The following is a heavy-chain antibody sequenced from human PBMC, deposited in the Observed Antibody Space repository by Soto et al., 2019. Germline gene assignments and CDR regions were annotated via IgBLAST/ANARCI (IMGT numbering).Heavy chain of an antibody. J-gene: IGHJ5*02. CDR3: ARYSDYDWTIAWFDP. CDR1: GGSISSGDYY. D-gene: IGHD5-12*01. CDR2: IYYTGSA. V-gene: IGHV4-30-4*01. Sequence: QVQLQESGPGLVKPSQTLSLTCGVSGGSISSGDYYWTWIRQPPGKGLEWIGFIYYTGSAYYNPSLKSRVAISVDTSKNHFSLNLNSVPAADTAVYYCARYSDYDWTIAWFDPWGQGTLVSVSS.